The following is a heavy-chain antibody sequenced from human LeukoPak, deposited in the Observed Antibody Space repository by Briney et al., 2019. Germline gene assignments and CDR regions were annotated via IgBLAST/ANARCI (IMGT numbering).Heavy chain of an antibody. CDR3: AREGAPQLSSYFDH. CDR2: INPNTGGT. Sequence: ASVKVSCKASGYTFTAYYIHWVRQAPGQGLEWMGWINPNTGGTNFAQRYQGRVTMTRDTSINTAYMELSSLRSDDTAMYYCAREGAPQLSSYFDHWGQGTLVTVSS. V-gene: IGHV1-2*02. D-gene: IGHD1-1*01. CDR1: GYTFTAYY. J-gene: IGHJ4*02.